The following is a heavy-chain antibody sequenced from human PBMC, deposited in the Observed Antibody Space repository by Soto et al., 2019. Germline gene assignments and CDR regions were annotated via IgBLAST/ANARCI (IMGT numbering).Heavy chain of an antibody. CDR3: AKSFSSNWYDYFNS. V-gene: IGHV3-23*01. CDR2: ISGSGSDI. CDR1: GFGLIDFA. J-gene: IGHJ4*02. Sequence: GSLRLSCVASGFGLIDFAMSWVRQAPGKGLQWVSAISGSGSDIYYADSVKGRFTISRDTSKNTLYLQMNSLRAEDTALYYCAKSFSSNWYDYFNSWGQGSPVTVSS. D-gene: IGHD6-13*01.